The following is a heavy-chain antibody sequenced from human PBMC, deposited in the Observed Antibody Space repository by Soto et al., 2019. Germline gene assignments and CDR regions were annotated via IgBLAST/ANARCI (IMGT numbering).Heavy chain of an antibody. CDR2: ISGSGGST. CDR3: AKVVRSSTSWGNNWFDP. Sequence: GGSLRLSCAASGFTFSSYAMSWVRQAPGKGLEWVSAISGSGGSTYYADSVKGRFTISRDNSKNTLYLQMNSLRAEDTAVYYCAKVVRSSTSWGNNWFDPWGQGTLVTVSS. V-gene: IGHV3-23*01. CDR1: GFTFSSYA. D-gene: IGHD2-2*01. J-gene: IGHJ5*02.